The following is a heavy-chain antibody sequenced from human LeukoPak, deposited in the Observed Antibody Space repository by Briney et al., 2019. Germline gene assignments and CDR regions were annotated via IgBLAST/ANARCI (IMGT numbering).Heavy chain of an antibody. V-gene: IGHV3-21*03. CDR3: ARGGRHDYDGRPPDY. CDR1: GFTFSSYS. Sequence: GGSLRLSCAASGFTFSSYSMNWVRQAPGKGLEWVSSISSSSSYIYYADSVKGRFTISRDNAKNSMYLQMNSLRAEDTAVYYCARGGRHDYDGRPPDYWGQGTLVTVSS. D-gene: IGHD4-23*01. J-gene: IGHJ4*02. CDR2: ISSSSSYI.